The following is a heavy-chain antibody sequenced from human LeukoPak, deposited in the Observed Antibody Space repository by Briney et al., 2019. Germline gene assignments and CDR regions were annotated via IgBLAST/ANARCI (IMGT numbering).Heavy chain of an antibody. J-gene: IGHJ4*02. Sequence: PGGSLRLSCAASGFTVSSNYMSWVRQAPGKGLEWVAVISYDGSNKYYADSVKGRFTISRDNSKNTLYLQMNSLRAEDTAVYYCARDGIAVAGTTFGLVEHPPHGTDYWGQGTLVTVSS. CDR2: ISYDGSNK. CDR3: ARDGIAVAGTTFGLVEHPPHGTDY. D-gene: IGHD6-19*01. CDR1: GFTVSSNY. V-gene: IGHV3-30-3*01.